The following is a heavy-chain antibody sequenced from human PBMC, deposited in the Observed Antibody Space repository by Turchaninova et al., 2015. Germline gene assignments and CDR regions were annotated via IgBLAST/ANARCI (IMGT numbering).Heavy chain of an antibody. V-gene: IGHV2-26*01. D-gene: IGHD7-27*01. CDR3: ARILTGKQGGYFDY. Sequence: QVTLKESGPVLVKPTETLTLTCTVSGFSLSDARMGVTWIRQPTGKALEWLAHIFSKDGKPFSTSLKRTVTISRDTSKSQLVLNMTNVDPVDTATYYCARILTGKQGGYFDYWGQGTLVTVSS. J-gene: IGHJ4*02. CDR1: GFSLSDARMG. CDR2: IFSKDGK.